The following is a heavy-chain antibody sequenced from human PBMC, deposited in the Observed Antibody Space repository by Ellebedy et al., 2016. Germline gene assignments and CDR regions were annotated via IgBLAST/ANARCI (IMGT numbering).Heavy chain of an antibody. CDR1: GITFSDFF. V-gene: IGHV3-23*01. J-gene: IGHJ4*02. D-gene: IGHD4-17*01. CDR2: ISAGGDIR. CDR3: RQGLYADL. Sequence: GGSLRLSXAVSGITFSDFFMSWVRRAPGKGLEWVSTISAGGDIRYLADSVRGRFTISRDNSKNSVYLRMNNLRVEDTAVYYCRQGLYADLWGQGTLVTVSS.